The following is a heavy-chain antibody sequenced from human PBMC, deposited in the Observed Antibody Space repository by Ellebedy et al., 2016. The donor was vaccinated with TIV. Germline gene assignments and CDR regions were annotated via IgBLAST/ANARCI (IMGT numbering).Heavy chain of an antibody. D-gene: IGHD1-26*01. J-gene: IGHJ3*02. CDR3: ARGTSGSYYDADDAFDI. CDR2: ISAYNGNT. CDR1: GYTFTSYG. V-gene: IGHV1-18*01. Sequence: AASVKVFCKASGYTFTSYGISWVRQAPGQGLEWMGWISAYNGNTNYAQKLQGRVTMTTDTSTSTAYMELRSLRSDDTAVYYCARGTSGSYYDADDAFDIWGQGTMVTVSS.